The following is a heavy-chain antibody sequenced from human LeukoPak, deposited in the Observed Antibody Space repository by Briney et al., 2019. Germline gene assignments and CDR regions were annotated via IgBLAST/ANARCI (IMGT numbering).Heavy chain of an antibody. J-gene: IGHJ4*02. CDR3: ARVRDTAMAYYFDY. V-gene: IGHV4-39*07. D-gene: IGHD5-18*01. CDR2: IYYSGNT. Sequence: SETLSLTCTVSGGSIRSTNYYWGWIRQPPGKGLEWIGSIYYSGNTYHSPSLMSRVTISVDTSKNQFSLKLSSVTAADTAVYYCARVRDTAMAYYFDYWGRGTLVTVSS. CDR1: GGSIRSTNYY.